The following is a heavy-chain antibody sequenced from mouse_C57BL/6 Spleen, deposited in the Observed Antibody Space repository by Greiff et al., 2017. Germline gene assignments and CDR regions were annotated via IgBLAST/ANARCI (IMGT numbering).Heavy chain of an antibody. D-gene: IGHD2-2*01. V-gene: IGHV1-74*01. CDR2: IHPSDSDT. Sequence: QVQLKQPGAELVKPGASVKVSCKASGYTFTSYWMHWVKQRPGQGLEWIGRIHPSDSDTNYNQKFKGKATLTVDKSSSTAYMQLSSLTSEDSAVYYCAIEATNYGYDGDYWGQGTTLTVSS. CDR3: AIEATNYGYDGDY. J-gene: IGHJ2*01. CDR1: GYTFTSYW.